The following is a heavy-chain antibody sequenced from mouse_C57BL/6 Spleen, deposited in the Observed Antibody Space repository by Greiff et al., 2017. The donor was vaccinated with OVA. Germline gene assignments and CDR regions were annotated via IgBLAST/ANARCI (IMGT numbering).Heavy chain of an antibody. Sequence: EVMLVESGGGLVKPGGSLKLSCAASGFTFSDYGMHWVRQAPEKGLEWVAYISSGSSTIYYADTVKGRFTISRDNAKNTLFLQMTSLRSEDTDMYYCARGGDPPFDYWGQGTTLTVSS. CDR2: ISSGSSTI. J-gene: IGHJ2*01. CDR3: ARGGDPPFDY. CDR1: GFTFSDYG. D-gene: IGHD3-3*01. V-gene: IGHV5-17*01.